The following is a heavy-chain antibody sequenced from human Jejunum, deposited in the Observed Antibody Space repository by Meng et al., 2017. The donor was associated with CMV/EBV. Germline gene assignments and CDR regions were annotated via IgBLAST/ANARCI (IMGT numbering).Heavy chain of an antibody. D-gene: IGHD3-10*01. CDR1: GFTVSSNC. J-gene: IGHJ4*02. CDR2: IYSGGST. V-gene: IGHV3-53*01. CDR3: ARRDEGYGPFDY. Sequence: EGQVGEFGGGLIQPGGSLRLSCVVSGFTVSSNCMNWVRQAPGKGLEWVSVIYSGGSTYYADSVKGRFTISRDNSKNMLYLQMNSLRAEDTAVYYCARRDEGYGPFDYWGQGTLVTVSS.